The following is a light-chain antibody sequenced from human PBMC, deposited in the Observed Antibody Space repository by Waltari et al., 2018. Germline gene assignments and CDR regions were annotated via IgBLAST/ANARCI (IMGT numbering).Light chain of an antibody. Sequence: EIVLTQSPGTLSSSTGERAILSCRASQTVRTTYLAWYQQKPGQAPTLLLYGASSRATGIPDRFSGSGSGTDFSLTISSLEPEDFAVYYCQQYDISPLTFGGGTKVEIK. CDR3: QQYDISPLT. J-gene: IGKJ4*01. CDR2: GAS. V-gene: IGKV3-20*01. CDR1: QTVRTTY.